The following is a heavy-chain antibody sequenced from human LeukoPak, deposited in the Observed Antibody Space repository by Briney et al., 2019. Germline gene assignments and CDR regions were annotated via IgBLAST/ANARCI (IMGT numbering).Heavy chain of an antibody. D-gene: IGHD3-16*01. CDR3: ARGGGLDV. CDR2: INHNGNVN. Sequence: GGSLRLSCAASGFTFSSYWMNWARQAPGKGLEWVTSINHNGNVNYYVDSVKGRFTISRDNAKNSLYLQMSNLRAEDTAVYFCARGGGLDVWGQGATVTVSS. J-gene: IGHJ6*02. V-gene: IGHV3-7*03. CDR1: GFTFSSYW.